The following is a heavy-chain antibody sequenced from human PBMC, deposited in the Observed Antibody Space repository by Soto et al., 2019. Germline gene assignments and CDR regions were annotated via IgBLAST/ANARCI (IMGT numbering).Heavy chain of an antibody. Sequence: SETLTLTCTVSGGSISSYYWSWIRQPPGKGLEWIGYIYYSGSTNYNPSLKSRVTISVDTSKNQFSLKLSSVTAADTAVYYCARHQVVRGVHFDYWGQGTLVTVSS. CDR1: GGSISSYY. J-gene: IGHJ4*02. V-gene: IGHV4-59*08. CDR3: ARHQVVRGVHFDY. CDR2: IYYSGST. D-gene: IGHD3-10*01.